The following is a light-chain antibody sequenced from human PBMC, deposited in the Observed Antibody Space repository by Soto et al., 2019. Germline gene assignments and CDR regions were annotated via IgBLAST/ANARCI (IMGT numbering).Light chain of an antibody. Sequence: EIVLTQSPGTLSLSPGERATLSCRASQSVSSSYLAWYQQKPGQAPRLLIYGASSRATGIPDRFSGSGSGTDFTLTISRLEPEDFAVYSCQQYGSSPRRLTFGGGTKVEIK. V-gene: IGKV3-20*01. J-gene: IGKJ4*01. CDR2: GAS. CDR1: QSVSSSY. CDR3: QQYGSSPRRLT.